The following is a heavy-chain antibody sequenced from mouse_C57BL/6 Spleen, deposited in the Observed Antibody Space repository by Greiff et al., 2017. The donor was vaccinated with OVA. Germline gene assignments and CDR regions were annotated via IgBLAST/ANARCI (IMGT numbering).Heavy chain of an antibody. J-gene: IGHJ4*01. V-gene: IGHV2-3*01. CDR2: IWGDGST. CDR3: AKTGGNYDAIDY. CDR1: GFSLTSYG. Sequence: VKLMESGPGLVAPSQSLSITCTVSGFSLTSYGVSWVRQPPGTGLAWLGVIWGDGSTNYPSDLISRLSISKDNSQSHVFFKLNSLHTDDTATCYCAKTGGNYDAIDYWGQGTSVTVSS.